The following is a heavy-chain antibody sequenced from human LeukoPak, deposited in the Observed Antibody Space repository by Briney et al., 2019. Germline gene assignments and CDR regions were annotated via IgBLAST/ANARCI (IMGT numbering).Heavy chain of an antibody. CDR3: ARDGSSSWTDYGMDV. CDR2: IYTSGST. D-gene: IGHD6-13*01. CDR1: GGSISSGSYY. J-gene: IGHJ6*02. V-gene: IGHV4-61*02. Sequence: SQTLSLTCTVSGGSISSGSYYWSWIPQPAGKGLEWIGRIYTSGSTNYNPSLTSRVTISVDTSKNQFSLKLSSVTAADTAVYYCARDGSSSWTDYGMDVWGQGTTVTVSS.